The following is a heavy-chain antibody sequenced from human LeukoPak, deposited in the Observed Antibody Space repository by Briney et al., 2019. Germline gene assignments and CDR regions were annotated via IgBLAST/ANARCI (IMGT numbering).Heavy chain of an antibody. J-gene: IGHJ4*02. D-gene: IGHD2-2*02. CDR2: ISGSGEST. CDR3: ARTRSCSSTSCYIDY. CDR1: GFTFSSYA. V-gene: IGHV3-23*01. Sequence: GGSLKLSCAASGFTFSSYAMSWVRQAPGTGLEWVSGISGSGESTYYADSVKGRFTISRDNSKNTLYLQMNSLRAEDTAVYYCARTRSCSSTSCYIDYWGQGTLVTVSS.